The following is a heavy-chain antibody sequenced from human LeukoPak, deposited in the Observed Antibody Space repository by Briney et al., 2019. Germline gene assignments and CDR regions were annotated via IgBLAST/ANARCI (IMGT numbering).Heavy chain of an antibody. J-gene: IGHJ4*02. CDR2: LYSDCNT. V-gene: IGHV3-53*01. D-gene: IGHD1-14*01. CDR1: GFTVITND. CDR3: ARGVEPLAANTLAY. Sequence: GGSLRLSCAASGFTVITNDMTWVRQAPGKGLEWVSVLYSDCNTKYADSVQGRFTISRDNSKNTLYLEMNSLSPDDTAVYYCARGVEPLAANTLAYWGQGTLVTLSS.